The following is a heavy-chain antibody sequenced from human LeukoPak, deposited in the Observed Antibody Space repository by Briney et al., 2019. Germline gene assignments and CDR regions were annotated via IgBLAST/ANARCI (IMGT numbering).Heavy chain of an antibody. CDR2: IKSKTDGGTT. J-gene: IGHJ4*02. CDR1: GFTFSSYW. D-gene: IGHD3-9*01. Sequence: GGSLRLSCAASGFTFSSYWMSWVRQAPGKGLEWVGRIKSKTDGGTTDYAAPVKGRFTISRDDSKNTLYLQMNSLKTEDTAVYYCTTFTYYDILTGYQAHDYWGQGTLVTVSS. V-gene: IGHV3-15*01. CDR3: TTFTYYDILTGYQAHDY.